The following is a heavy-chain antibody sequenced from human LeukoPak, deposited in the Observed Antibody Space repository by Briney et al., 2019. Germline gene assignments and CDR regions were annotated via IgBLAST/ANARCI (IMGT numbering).Heavy chain of an antibody. V-gene: IGHV3-9*01. CDR3: AKSENGDYLDY. CDR1: GFTFSSYE. Sequence: GGSLRLSCAASGFTFSSYEMNWVRQAPGKGLEWVSGISWNSGSIGYADSVKGRFTISRDNAKNSLYLQMNSLRAEDTALYYCAKSENGDYLDYWGQGTLVTVSS. CDR2: ISWNSGSI. J-gene: IGHJ4*02. D-gene: IGHD4-17*01.